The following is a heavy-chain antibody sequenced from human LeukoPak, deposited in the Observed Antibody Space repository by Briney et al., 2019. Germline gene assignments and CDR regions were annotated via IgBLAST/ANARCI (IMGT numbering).Heavy chain of an antibody. V-gene: IGHV3-53*01. D-gene: IGHD1-1*01. J-gene: IGHJ4*02. CDR2: LYAGGDI. CDR1: GFSVSTNY. CDR3: ARADLRRGDGTAGLFDH. Sequence: PGGSLRLSCAASGFSVSTNYMSWVRQAPGKGLEWVSVLYAGGDIYYADPVKGRFTISRGNSKNTLYLQMSSLRAEDTAVYFCARADLRRGDGTAGLFDHWGQGTLVTVSS.